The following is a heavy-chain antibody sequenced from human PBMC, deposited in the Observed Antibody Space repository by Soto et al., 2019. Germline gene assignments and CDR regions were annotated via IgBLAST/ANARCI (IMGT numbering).Heavy chain of an antibody. CDR3: ARGVVTTLVY. Sequence: PGGSLRLSCAASGFTFSNYWMSWVRQAPGKGLEWVANIKYDGSNKYYADSVKGRFTISRDNSKNTLYLQMNSLRAEDTAVYYCARGVVTTLVYWGQGTLVTVSS. CDR2: IKYDGSNK. V-gene: IGHV3-30*03. CDR1: GFTFSNYW. D-gene: IGHD3-3*01. J-gene: IGHJ4*02.